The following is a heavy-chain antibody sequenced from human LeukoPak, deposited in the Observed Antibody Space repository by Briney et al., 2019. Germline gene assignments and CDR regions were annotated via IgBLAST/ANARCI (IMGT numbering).Heavy chain of an antibody. Sequence: GESLKISCKGSGYSFTTYWIAWVRQMPGKGLEWLGIIYPGDSDTRYRPSFQGQVTISVDKSISTAYLQWSSLKASDTAMYYCARLGSGSYYYFDYWGQGTLVTVSS. V-gene: IGHV5-51*01. CDR3: ARLGSGSYYYFDY. CDR1: GYSFTTYW. D-gene: IGHD1-26*01. J-gene: IGHJ4*02. CDR2: IYPGDSDT.